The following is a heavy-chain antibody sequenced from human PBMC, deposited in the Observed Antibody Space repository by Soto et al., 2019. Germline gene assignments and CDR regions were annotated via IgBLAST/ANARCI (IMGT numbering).Heavy chain of an antibody. D-gene: IGHD2-8*02. CDR3: ARGDYGTGGYPFPYFDY. CDR2: INPDSGAT. V-gene: IGHV1-2*02. J-gene: IGHJ4*02. Sequence: HEHLVQSGAEVKRPGASLKVSCKASGYSFTGYYIHWVRQAPGQGLEWMGWINPDSGATNYAQNFQGRVNLTSDTSISTASMDLTSLTSDDTAVYYCARGDYGTGGYPFPYFDYWGQGTLVIVSS. CDR1: GYSFTGYY.